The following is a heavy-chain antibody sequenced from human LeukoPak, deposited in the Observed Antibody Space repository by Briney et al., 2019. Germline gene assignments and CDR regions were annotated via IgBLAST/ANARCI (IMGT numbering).Heavy chain of an antibody. Sequence: ASVKVSCRASGYIFTTYFMHWLRQAPGQGPEWMGIINPRGGSTDYAQKFQDRITMTSDTSTSTVYMELKSLTSEDTAVYFCARVGTTGATADNWGQGTLVTVSS. CDR3: ARVGTTGATADN. V-gene: IGHV1-46*01. CDR2: INPRGGST. D-gene: IGHD4-11*01. CDR1: GYIFTTYF. J-gene: IGHJ4*02.